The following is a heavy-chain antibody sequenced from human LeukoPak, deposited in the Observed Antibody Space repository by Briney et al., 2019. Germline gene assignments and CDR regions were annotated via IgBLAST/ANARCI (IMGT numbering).Heavy chain of an antibody. CDR2: ISSNEGST. Sequence: PGGSLRLSCAASGFTFSSYAMHWVRQAPGKGLEYVSAISSNEGSTYYANSVKGRFTISRDNSKNTLYLQMNNLRTEDTALYYCSPIAAVGTHNVFDIWGQGTMVTVSS. J-gene: IGHJ3*02. V-gene: IGHV3-64*01. CDR1: GFTFSSYA. D-gene: IGHD6-6*01. CDR3: SPIAAVGTHNVFDI.